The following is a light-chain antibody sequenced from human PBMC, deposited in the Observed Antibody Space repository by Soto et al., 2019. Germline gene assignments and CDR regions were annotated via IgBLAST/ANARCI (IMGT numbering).Light chain of an antibody. Sequence: QSVLTQPPSVSAAPGQKVTISCSGTSSNIGNNWVSWYQHLPGTAPKLLIYDNNKRSSGIPDRFSGSKSDTSATLDITGLRTGDEANYYCGTWDSSLSGVVFGGGTKVTVL. CDR3: GTWDSSLSGVV. V-gene: IGLV1-51*01. J-gene: IGLJ2*01. CDR2: DNN. CDR1: SSNIGNNW.